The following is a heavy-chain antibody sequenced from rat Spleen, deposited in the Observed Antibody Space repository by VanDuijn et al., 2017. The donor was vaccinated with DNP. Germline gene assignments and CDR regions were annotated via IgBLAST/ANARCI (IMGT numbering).Heavy chain of an antibody. V-gene: IGHV5-19*01. J-gene: IGHJ2*01. CDR3: TTDFERGY. D-gene: IGHD1-11*01. CDR1: GFTFSYYG. CDR2: ISASGGST. Sequence: EVQLVKSGGGLVQPGRSLKLSCAASGFTFSYYGMAWVRQAPKKGLEWVASISASGGSTSYRDSVKGRFTISRDNAKSILYLQMDSLRSEDTATFYCTTDFERGYWGQGVMVTVSS.